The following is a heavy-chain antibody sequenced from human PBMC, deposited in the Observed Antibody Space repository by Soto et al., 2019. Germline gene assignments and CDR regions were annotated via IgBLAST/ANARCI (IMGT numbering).Heavy chain of an antibody. Sequence: EVQLVESGGGLVQPGGSLRLSCAASGFTFSRYSMNWVRQAPWKGLEWLSYIGTTSSRKYYADSVKGRFTISRGDAKNSLYLQMDCLRVEDTAVYYCARDEAPYASAVDYWGQGTLVTVSS. V-gene: IGHV3-48*01. D-gene: IGHD2-2*01. CDR2: IGTTSSRK. CDR1: GFTFSRYS. CDR3: ARDEAPYASAVDY. J-gene: IGHJ4*02.